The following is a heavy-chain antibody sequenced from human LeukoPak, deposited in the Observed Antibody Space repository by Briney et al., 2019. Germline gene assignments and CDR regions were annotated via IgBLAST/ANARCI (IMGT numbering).Heavy chain of an antibody. J-gene: IGHJ4*02. CDR2: VFYTGET. CDR3: ARHAAGVELWFEF. Sequence: SETLSLTCSVSPGSIGGYYWSWFRQPPGKGLEWIGYVFYTGETDYNPSLRSRGTISVDASKNQVYLRLTSVTAADTAVYYCARHAAGVELWFEFWGQGTQVTVSS. CDR1: PGSIGGYY. V-gene: IGHV4-59*08. D-gene: IGHD2-21*01.